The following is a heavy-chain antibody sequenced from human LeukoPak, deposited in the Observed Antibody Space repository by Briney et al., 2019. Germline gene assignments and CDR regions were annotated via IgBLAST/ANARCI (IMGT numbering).Heavy chain of an antibody. CDR1: GFIFTNAY. V-gene: IGHV3-15*01. Sequence: GGSLRLSCAASGFIFTNAYMSWVRQAPGKGLEWLGRIKSRVDGGTTDYAAPVKDRFSISRDDSRNMLYLQMNSLKTEDTAVYYCTTDAGYSSRWYNYWGRGALVTVAS. J-gene: IGHJ4*02. CDR3: TTDAGYSSRWYNY. D-gene: IGHD6-13*01. CDR2: IKSRVDGGTT.